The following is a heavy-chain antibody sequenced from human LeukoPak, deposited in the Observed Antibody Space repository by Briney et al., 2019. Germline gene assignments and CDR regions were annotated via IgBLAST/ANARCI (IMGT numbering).Heavy chain of an antibody. CDR1: GFSFTENY. J-gene: IGHJ6*02. CDR2: ISSSGTII. Sequence: KTAETLRLSCAGSGFSFTENYMTWIRQTPGKGLEWLSHISSSGTIIYYADSVKGRFTISRDNAKNSLFLQMNSLRAEDTAVYFCAREGQLLLDGYYAMDVWGQGTTVTVTS. CDR3: AREGQLLLDGYYAMDV. D-gene: IGHD2-2*01. V-gene: IGHV3-11*01.